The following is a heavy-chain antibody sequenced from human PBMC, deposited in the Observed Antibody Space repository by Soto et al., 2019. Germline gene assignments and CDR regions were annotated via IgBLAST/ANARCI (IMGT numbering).Heavy chain of an antibody. D-gene: IGHD3-22*01. Sequence: GSLRLSCAASGFTFSNAWMSWVRQAPGKGLEWVGRIKSKTDGGTTDYAAPVKGRFTISRDDSKNTLYLQMNSLKTEDTAVYYCTTAPDYYDSSGYCSWVQGTLVTVSS. V-gene: IGHV3-15*01. J-gene: IGHJ5*02. CDR2: IKSKTDGGTT. CDR3: TTAPDYYDSSGYCS. CDR1: GFTFSNAW.